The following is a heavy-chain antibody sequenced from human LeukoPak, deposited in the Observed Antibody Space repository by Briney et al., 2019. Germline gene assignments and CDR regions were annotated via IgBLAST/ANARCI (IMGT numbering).Heavy chain of an antibody. J-gene: IGHJ4*02. Sequence: SETLSLTCAVYGGSFSGYYWSWIRQPPGKGLEWIGEINHSGSTNYNPSLKSRVTISVDTSKNQFSLKLSSVTAADTAVYYCARARPDYYGSGGLDYWGQGTLVTVSS. CDR2: INHSGST. D-gene: IGHD3-10*01. CDR1: GGSFSGYY. CDR3: ARARPDYYGSGGLDY. V-gene: IGHV4-34*01.